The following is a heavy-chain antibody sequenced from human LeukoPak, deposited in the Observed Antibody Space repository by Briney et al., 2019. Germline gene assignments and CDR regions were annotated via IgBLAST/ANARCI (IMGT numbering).Heavy chain of an antibody. V-gene: IGHV1-18*01. Sequence: ASVKVSCKASGYTFTSSYINWVRQAPGQRLEWMGWISAYNGRTNYAQKFQGRVTVTTDSSTSTAYMDLTSLRSDDTAVYYCARGGTYYPCIDYWGQGTLVAVSS. CDR3: ARGGTYYPCIDY. CDR2: ISAYNGRT. J-gene: IGHJ4*02. D-gene: IGHD1-26*01. CDR1: GYTFTSSY.